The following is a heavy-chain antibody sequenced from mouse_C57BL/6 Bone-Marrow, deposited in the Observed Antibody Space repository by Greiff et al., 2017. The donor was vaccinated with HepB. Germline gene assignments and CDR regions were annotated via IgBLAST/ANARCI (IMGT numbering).Heavy chain of an antibody. CDR3: ARGGTGPWFAY. D-gene: IGHD4-1*01. Sequence: EVQVVESGGGLVKPGGSLKLSCAASGFTFSDYGMHWVRQAPEKGLEWVAYISSGSSTIYYADTVKGRFTISRDNAKNTLFLQMTSLMSEDTAMYYCARGGTGPWFAYWGQGTLVTVSA. V-gene: IGHV5-17*01. J-gene: IGHJ3*01. CDR2: ISSGSSTI. CDR1: GFTFSDYG.